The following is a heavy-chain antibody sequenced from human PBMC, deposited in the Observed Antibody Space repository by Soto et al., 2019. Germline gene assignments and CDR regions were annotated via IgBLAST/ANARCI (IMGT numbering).Heavy chain of an antibody. V-gene: IGHV1-8*02. Sequence: ASVKVSCKASGDTFTSYAISWVRQATGQGLEWMGWINPNSGNTNYAQKFQGRVTMTRNTSISTAYMELSSLRSEDTAVYYCASGMLVVVGSTRLWFWFGPWGQRTLVTVPS. J-gene: IGHJ5*02. CDR2: INPNSGNT. CDR1: GDTFTSYA. CDR3: ASGMLVVVGSTRLWFWFGP. D-gene: IGHD2-15*01.